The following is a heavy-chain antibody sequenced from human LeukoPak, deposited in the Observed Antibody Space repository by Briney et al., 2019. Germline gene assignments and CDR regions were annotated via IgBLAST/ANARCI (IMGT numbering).Heavy chain of an antibody. CDR2: IYHSGST. J-gene: IGHJ4*02. CDR3: ARVGIAAAGLDY. V-gene: IGHV4-38-2*02. CDR1: GYSISSGYY. Sequence: PSETLSLTCTVSGYSISSGYYWGWIRPPPGKGLEWIGSIYHSGSTYYNPSLKSRVTISVDTSKNQFSLKLSSVTAADTAVYYCARVGIAAAGLDYWGQGTLVTVSS. D-gene: IGHD6-13*01.